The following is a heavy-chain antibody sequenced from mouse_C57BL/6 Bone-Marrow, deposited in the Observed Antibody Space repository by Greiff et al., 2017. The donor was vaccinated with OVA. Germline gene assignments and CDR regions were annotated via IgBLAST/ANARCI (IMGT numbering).Heavy chain of an antibody. CDR2: ISYDGSN. CDR3: ARAGLFDY. D-gene: IGHD3-3*01. CDR1: GYSITSGYY. V-gene: IGHV3-6*01. Sequence: EVQLQESGPGLVKPSQSLSLTCSVPGYSITSGYYWNWIRQFPGNKLEWIGYISYDGSNNYNPSLKNRISITRDTSKNQFFLKLNSVTTEDTATYYCARAGLFDYWGQGTTLTVSS. J-gene: IGHJ2*01.